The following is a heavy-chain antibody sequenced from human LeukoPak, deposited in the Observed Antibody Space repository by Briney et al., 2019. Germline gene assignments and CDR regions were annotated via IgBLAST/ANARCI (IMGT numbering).Heavy chain of an antibody. V-gene: IGHV4-30-2*01. CDR3: ARPVPGDYDGWFDP. CDR2: IYHSGST. J-gene: IGHJ5*02. D-gene: IGHD4-17*01. CDR1: GGSISSGGYS. Sequence: SETLSLTCTVSGGSISSGGYSWSWIRQPPGKGLEWIVDIYHSGSTYYNPSLKSRVTISVDRSKNQFSLKLSSVTAADTAVYYCARPVPGDYDGWFDPWGQGTLVTVSS.